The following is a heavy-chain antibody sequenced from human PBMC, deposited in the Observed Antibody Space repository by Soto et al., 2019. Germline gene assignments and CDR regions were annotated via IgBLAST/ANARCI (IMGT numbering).Heavy chain of an antibody. V-gene: IGHV4-39*01. CDR2: IYYSGST. D-gene: IGHD6-19*01. CDR1: GGSISSSSYY. CDR3: ARHQGQWLVHYYYYYMDV. J-gene: IGHJ6*03. Sequence: QLQLQESGPGLVKPSETLSLTCTVSGGSISSSSYYWGWIRQPPGKGLEWIGSIYYSGSTYYNPSLKSRVTISVDTSKNQFSLKLSSVTAADTAVYYCARHQGQWLVHYYYYYMDVWGKGTTVTVSS.